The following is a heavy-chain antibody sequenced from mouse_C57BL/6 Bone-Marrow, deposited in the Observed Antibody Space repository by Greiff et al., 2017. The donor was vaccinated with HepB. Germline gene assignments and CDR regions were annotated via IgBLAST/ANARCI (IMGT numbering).Heavy chain of an antibody. CDR3: ARYDCAWFAY. Sequence: QVQLQQPGAELVRPGSSVKLSCKASGYTFTSYWMDWVKQRPGQGLEWIGNIYPSDSETHYNQKFKDKATLTVDKSSSTAYMQLSSLTSEDSAVYFCARYDCAWFAYWGQGTLVTVSA. V-gene: IGHV1-61*01. CDR2: IYPSDSET. J-gene: IGHJ3*01. CDR1: GYTFTSYW. D-gene: IGHD2-4*01.